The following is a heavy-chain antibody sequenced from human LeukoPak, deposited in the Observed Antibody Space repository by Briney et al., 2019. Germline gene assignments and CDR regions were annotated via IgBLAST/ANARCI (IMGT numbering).Heavy chain of an antibody. CDR1: GFTVATYY. CDR2: IYSGGST. J-gene: IGHJ4*02. D-gene: IGHD1-14*01. CDR3: GGNITTPGAFDC. Sequence: GGSLRLSCAAAGFTVATYYMIWVRQAPGTGLEWVSVIYSGGSTSYADSVRGRFTISRDNSKNQLYLHMNSLRVEATAVYYCGGNITTPGAFDCWGQGPLVTVSA. V-gene: IGHV3-66*01.